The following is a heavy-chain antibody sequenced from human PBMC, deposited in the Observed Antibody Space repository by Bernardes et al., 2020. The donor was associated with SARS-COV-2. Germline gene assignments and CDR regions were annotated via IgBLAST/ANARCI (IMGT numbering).Heavy chain of an antibody. Sequence: SETLSLTCTVSGGSISSGGYYWSWIRQHPGKGLEWIGYIYYSGSTYYKPSLKSRVTISVDTSKNQFSLKLSSVTAADTAVYYCARVFSGFGYGWFDPWGQGTLVTVSS. V-gene: IGHV4-31*03. CDR1: GGSISSGGYY. CDR3: ARVFSGFGYGWFDP. D-gene: IGHD5-12*01. CDR2: IYYSGST. J-gene: IGHJ5*02.